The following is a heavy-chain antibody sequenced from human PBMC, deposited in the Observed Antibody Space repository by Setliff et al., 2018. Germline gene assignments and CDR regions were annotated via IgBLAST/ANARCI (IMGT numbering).Heavy chain of an antibody. D-gene: IGHD3-9*01. CDR1: GYKFSDYG. CDR2: ISAYTGNT. Sequence: ASVKVSCKASGYKFSDYGITWVRQAPGQGLEWMGWISAYTGNTNYAQKLQGRVTMTTDTPTSTAYMELRSLTSDDTAVYYCARGQTLRHFDWPTAFDYWGLGTLVTVSS. V-gene: IGHV1-18*01. J-gene: IGHJ4*02. CDR3: ARGQTLRHFDWPTAFDY.